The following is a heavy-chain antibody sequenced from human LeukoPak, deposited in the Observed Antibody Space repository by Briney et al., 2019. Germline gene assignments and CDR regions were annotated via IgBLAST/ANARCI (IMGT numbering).Heavy chain of an antibody. CDR2: ITTSSDDT. Sequence: GGSLRLSCAASGFTFSSQDMDWVRQAPGKGLEWISHITTSSDDTHYADSVKGRFIISRDNVKDSLYLQMNSLRAEDTAVYYCVRDMTARSWHAFDSWGRGTLVTVSS. CDR1: GFTFSSQD. D-gene: IGHD6-13*01. J-gene: IGHJ4*02. V-gene: IGHV3-48*03. CDR3: VRDMTARSWHAFDS.